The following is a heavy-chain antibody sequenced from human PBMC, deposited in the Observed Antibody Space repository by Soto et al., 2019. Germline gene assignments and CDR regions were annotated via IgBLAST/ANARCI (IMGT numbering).Heavy chain of an antibody. CDR2: INHSGST. CDR1: GGSFSGYY. CDR3: ARGRGYVYGMDV. J-gene: IGHJ6*02. V-gene: IGHV4-34*01. D-gene: IGHD2-15*01. Sequence: QVQLQQWGAGLLKPSETLSLTCAVYGGSFSGYYWSWIRQPPGKGLEWIGEINHSGSTNYNPSLKSRVTISVDTSKNQFSLTLSSVTAADTAVYYCARGRGYVYGMDVWGQGTTVTVSS.